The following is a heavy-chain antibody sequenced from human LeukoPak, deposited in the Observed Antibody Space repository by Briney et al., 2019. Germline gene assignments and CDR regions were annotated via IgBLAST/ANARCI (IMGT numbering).Heavy chain of an antibody. CDR1: GGSISRGDYY. V-gene: IGHV4-30-4*01. Sequence: KPSETLSLTCTVSGGSISRGDYYWSWVRQPPGKGLEWIGYISHSGSTYYSPSLTNRLTILVHTSRNQISLKLSSVTAADTAVYYCARDNQGFSMVRGALSYGMDVWGQGTTVTVSS. CDR2: ISHSGST. CDR3: ARDNQGFSMVRGALSYGMDV. D-gene: IGHD3-10*01. J-gene: IGHJ6*02.